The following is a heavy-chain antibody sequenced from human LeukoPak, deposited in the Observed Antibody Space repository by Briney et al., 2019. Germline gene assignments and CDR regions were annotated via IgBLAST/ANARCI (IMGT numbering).Heavy chain of an antibody. J-gene: IGHJ6*04. CDR3: AREGEYDYVWGSYRKDYYYYGMDV. V-gene: IGHV3-74*01. Sequence: GGSLRLSCAASGFTFSSYWMHWVRQAPGKGLVWVSRINSDGSSTSYAGSVKGRFTISRDNAKNTLYLQMNSLRAEDTAVYYCAREGEYDYVWGSYRKDYYYYGMDVWGKGTTVTVSS. CDR2: INSDGSST. D-gene: IGHD3-16*02. CDR1: GFTFSSYW.